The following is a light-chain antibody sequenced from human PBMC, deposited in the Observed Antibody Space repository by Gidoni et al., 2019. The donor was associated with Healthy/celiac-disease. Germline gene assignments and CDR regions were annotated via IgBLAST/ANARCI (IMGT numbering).Light chain of an antibody. Sequence: EIALTQYPATLSVSPGERATLSCRASQSVSSNLAWYQQKPGQAPRLLIYDASNRATGIPARFSGSGSGTDFTLTISSLEPEDFAVYYCQQRSNWSFTFGGGTKVEIK. J-gene: IGKJ4*01. CDR3: QQRSNWSFT. V-gene: IGKV3-11*01. CDR1: QSVSSN. CDR2: DAS.